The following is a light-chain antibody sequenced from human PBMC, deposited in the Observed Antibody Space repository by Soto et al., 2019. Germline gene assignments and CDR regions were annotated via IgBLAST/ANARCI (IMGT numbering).Light chain of an antibody. CDR2: DAS. V-gene: IGKV3-11*01. Sequence: EIVLTQSRTTLSLSPGERAILSCRASQSVSSYLAWYQQKPGLAPRLLIYDASNRATGIPARFSGSGSGTDVTLTISSLEPEDFAVYYCQQRSNWPYTFGQGTKLEIK. CDR3: QQRSNWPYT. CDR1: QSVSSY. J-gene: IGKJ2*01.